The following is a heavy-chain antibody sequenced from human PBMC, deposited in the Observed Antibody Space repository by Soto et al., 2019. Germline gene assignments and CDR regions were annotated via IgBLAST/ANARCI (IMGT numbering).Heavy chain of an antibody. V-gene: IGHV3-13*01. D-gene: IGHD3-10*01. CDR2: IDSAGDA. CDR3: VRGGIWGVSWNWFDT. Sequence: EVQLVESGGGVVQPGGSLRLSCAASGFTFSSHDMHWVRQVTGKGLEWVSGIDSAGDAKYPASVKGRFTISRENAKSSLHLQRNSLTAGDTAVYYCVRGGIWGVSWNWFDTWGQGILVTVSS. J-gene: IGHJ5*02. CDR1: GFTFSSHD.